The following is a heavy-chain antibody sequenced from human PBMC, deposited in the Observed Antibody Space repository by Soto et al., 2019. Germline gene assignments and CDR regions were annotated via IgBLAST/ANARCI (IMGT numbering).Heavy chain of an antibody. J-gene: IGHJ5*02. Sequence: PSETLSLTCRVSGGSISDDYWSWIRQPPGKGLEWIGYIYYSGSTYYNPSLKSRVTISVDTSKNQFSLKLSSVTAADTAVYYCARVGGINWFDPWGQGTLVTVSS. CDR3: ARVGGINWFDP. V-gene: IGHV4-59*06. D-gene: IGHD1-26*01. CDR2: IYYSGST. CDR1: GGSISDDY.